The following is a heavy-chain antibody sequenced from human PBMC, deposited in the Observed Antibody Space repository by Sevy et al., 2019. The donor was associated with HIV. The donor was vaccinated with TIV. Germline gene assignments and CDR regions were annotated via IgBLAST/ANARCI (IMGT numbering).Heavy chain of an antibody. Sequence: GGSLRLSCAASGFTFSTYAIHWVRQAPGKGLEWVALISYDGSKIFYIDSVKGRFTISRDNSKNTLYLQMNSLRAEDTAVYYCARDWFGRGYSYTHGMDVWGQGTTVTVSS. CDR3: ARDWFGRGYSYTHGMDV. D-gene: IGHD5-18*01. J-gene: IGHJ6*02. CDR1: GFTFSTYA. CDR2: ISYDGSKI. V-gene: IGHV3-30*04.